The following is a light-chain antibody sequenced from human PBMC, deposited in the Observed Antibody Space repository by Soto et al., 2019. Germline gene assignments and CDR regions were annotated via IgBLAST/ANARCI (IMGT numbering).Light chain of an antibody. CDR3: HQYYSSPPMYT. CDR1: QNVLHNSNNKNY. CDR2: WAS. J-gene: IGKJ2*01. V-gene: IGKV4-1*01. Sequence: DIVMTQSPDSLAVSLGERATINCKSSQNVLHNSNNKNYLAWYQQKPGQPPKLLIYWASTRESGVPDRFSGSGSGADLTLTISSLQAEDVAIYYCHQYYSSPPMYTFGQGTKLEIK.